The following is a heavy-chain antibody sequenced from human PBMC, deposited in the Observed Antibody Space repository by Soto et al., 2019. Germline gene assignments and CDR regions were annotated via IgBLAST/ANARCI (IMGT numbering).Heavy chain of an antibody. Sequence: SLRLSCAASGFTFSSYGMHWVRQAPGKGLEWVAGISYDGSKKYYGESVKGRFTISSDNSKNTLYLQMNSLRVEDTAVYYCAKDGTIAVAGCYDYWGQGTLVTVSS. CDR1: GFTFSSYG. V-gene: IGHV3-30*18. D-gene: IGHD6-19*01. CDR2: ISYDGSKK. CDR3: AKDGTIAVAGCYDY. J-gene: IGHJ4*02.